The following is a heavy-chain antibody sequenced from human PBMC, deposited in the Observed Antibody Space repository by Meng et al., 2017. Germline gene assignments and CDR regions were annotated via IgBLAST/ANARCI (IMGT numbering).Heavy chain of an antibody. CDR3: ARRDGYCSGGSCFFWFDP. Sequence: RVQSGGEVKKPGSSVKVSCKASGGTFSSYAISWVRQAPGQGLEWMGGIIPIFGTANYAQKFQGRVTITADKSTSTAYMELSSLRSEDTAVYYCARRDGYCSGGSCFFWFDPWGQGTLVTVSS. J-gene: IGHJ5*02. D-gene: IGHD2-15*01. V-gene: IGHV1-69*06. CDR1: GGTFSSYA. CDR2: IIPIFGTA.